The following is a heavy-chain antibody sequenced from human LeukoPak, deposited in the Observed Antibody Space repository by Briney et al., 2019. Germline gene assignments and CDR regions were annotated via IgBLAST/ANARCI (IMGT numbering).Heavy chain of an antibody. CDR1: GFTFSDYY. CDR3: ASSAEGIAVDTFDY. CDR2: ISSSGSTI. V-gene: IGHV3-11*04. D-gene: IGHD6-19*01. J-gene: IGHJ4*02. Sequence: GGSLGLSCAASGFTFSDYYMSWIRQAPGKGLEWVSYISSSGSTIYYADSVKGRFTISRDNAKNSLYLQMNSLRAEDTAVYYCASSAEGIAVDTFDYWGQGTLVTVSS.